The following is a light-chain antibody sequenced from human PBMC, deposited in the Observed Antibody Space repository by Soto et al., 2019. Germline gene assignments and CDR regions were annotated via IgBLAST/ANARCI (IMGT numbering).Light chain of an antibody. V-gene: IGKV1-5*01. J-gene: IGKJ1*01. Sequence: DIQMTQSPSTLSASVGDRVTITCRASQSISSWLAWYQQKPGKAPKLLIYDASSLESGVPSRFSGSGSGTEFTLTISSLQPDDFATYYCRQYGWTFGQGTKVEIK. CDR3: RQYGWT. CDR1: QSISSW. CDR2: DAS.